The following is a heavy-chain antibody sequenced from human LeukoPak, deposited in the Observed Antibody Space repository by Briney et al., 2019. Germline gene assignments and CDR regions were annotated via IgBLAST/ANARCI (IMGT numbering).Heavy chain of an antibody. J-gene: IGHJ4*02. CDR3: TRLVGSLEWFSQFDY. V-gene: IGHV3-73*01. CDR1: GFTFSGSA. CDR2: IRSKANSCAT. D-gene: IGHD3-3*01. Sequence: GGSLRLSCAASGFTFSGSAMHWVRQASGKGLEWVGRIRSKANSCATAYAASVKGRFTISRDDSKNTAYLQMNSLKTEDTAVYYCTRLVGSLEWFSQFDYWGQGTLVTVSS.